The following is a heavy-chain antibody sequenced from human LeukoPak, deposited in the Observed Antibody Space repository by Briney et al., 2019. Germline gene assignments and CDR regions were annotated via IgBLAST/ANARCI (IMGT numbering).Heavy chain of an antibody. CDR1: GFTVSRSY. CDR2: IYSGGST. Sequence: GESLKISCTVSGFTVSRSYMTWVRQAPGKGLEWVSVIYSGGSTYYADSVKGRFTISRDNSKNTLYLQMNSLRAEDTAVYYCARADYAYFDYWGQRTLVTVSS. D-gene: IGHD4-17*01. J-gene: IGHJ4*02. CDR3: ARADYAYFDY. V-gene: IGHV3-53*01.